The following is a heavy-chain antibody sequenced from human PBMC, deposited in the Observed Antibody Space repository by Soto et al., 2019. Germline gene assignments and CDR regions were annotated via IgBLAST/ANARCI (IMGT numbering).Heavy chain of an antibody. D-gene: IGHD3-22*01. CDR2: ISYDGSNK. Sequence: PGGSLRLSCAASGFTFSSYAMHWVRQAPGKGLEWVAVISYDGSNKYYADSVKGRFTISRDNSKNTLYLQMNSLRAEDTAVYYCARVAIRLGDSRGYSRWDYYYGMDVWGQGTTVTVSS. V-gene: IGHV3-30-3*01. CDR1: GFTFSSYA. CDR3: ARVAIRLGDSRGYSRWDYYYGMDV. J-gene: IGHJ6*02.